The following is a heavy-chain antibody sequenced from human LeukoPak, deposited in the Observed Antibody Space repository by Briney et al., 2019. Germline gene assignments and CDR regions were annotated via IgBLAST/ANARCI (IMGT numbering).Heavy chain of an antibody. V-gene: IGHV3-23*01. D-gene: IGHD6-19*01. J-gene: IGHJ3*02. CDR3: AKGVAGTHDAFDI. CDR2: ITSSGNTT. CDR1: GFTFSFYA. Sequence: AGGSLRLSCAASGFTFSFYAMSWVRQAPGKGLEWVAGITSSGNTTYYADSVKGRFTISRDNSKNTLYLQMNSLRAEDTAVYYCAKGVAGTHDAFDIWGQGTMVTVSS.